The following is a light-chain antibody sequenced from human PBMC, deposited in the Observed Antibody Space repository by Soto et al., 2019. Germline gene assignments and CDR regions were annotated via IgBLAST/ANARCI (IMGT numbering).Light chain of an antibody. CDR3: QQVKTYPRT. V-gene: IGKV1-9*01. CDR1: QAVPNN. Sequence: DIHLTHSPSFLSGSVGDRFTITCRPSQAVPNNMAWYQQKPGKPPKLLIYEESTLHSGVPSRFSGRKSGTQFTLTIDSLQPEDFATYYCQQVKTYPRTFGGGTKVDIK. CDR2: EES. J-gene: IGKJ4*01.